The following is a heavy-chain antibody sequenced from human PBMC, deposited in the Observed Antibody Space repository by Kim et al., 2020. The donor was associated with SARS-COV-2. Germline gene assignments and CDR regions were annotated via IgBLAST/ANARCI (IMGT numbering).Heavy chain of an antibody. CDR1: GFTFDDYA. CDR2: ISGDGGST. CDR3: AKEYYYDSSGYCIPRDRCYYFDY. D-gene: IGHD3-22*01. V-gene: IGHV3-43*02. Sequence: GGSLRLSCAASGFTFDDYAMHWVRQAPGKGLEWVSLISGDGGSTYYADSVKVRFTISSDNSKNTLYRQMNSLRTEDTALYYCAKEYYYDSSGYCIPRDRCYYFDYWGDRALFTLSS. J-gene: IGHJ4*01.